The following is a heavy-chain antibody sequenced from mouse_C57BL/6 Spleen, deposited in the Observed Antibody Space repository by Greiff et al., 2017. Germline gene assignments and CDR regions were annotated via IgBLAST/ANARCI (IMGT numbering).Heavy chain of an antibody. CDR3: TRDDYGSSPSYYIYY. CDR1: GYYITSGYY. CDR2: ISDDGSN. J-gene: IGHJ2*01. D-gene: IGHD1-1*01. Sequence: DVKLVESGPGLVKPSQSLSLSCSVSGYYITSGYYWNWIRQFPGNKLEWMCYISDDGSNNYNPSLTNRISIPRDTSKNQFFLKLNSMTTEDTATYYCTRDDYGSSPSYYIYYWGQCTTLSVSS. V-gene: IGHV3-6*01.